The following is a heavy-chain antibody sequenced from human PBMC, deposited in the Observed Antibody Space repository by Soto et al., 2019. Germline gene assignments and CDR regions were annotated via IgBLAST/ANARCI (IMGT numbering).Heavy chain of an antibody. D-gene: IGHD6-25*01. CDR3: ARGLGFYFYYIEV. CDR2: ISWNSDTT. CDR1: GFSFDDYV. Sequence: GGSLRLSCAASGFSFDDYVLHWVRQVPGKGLEWVSGISWNSDTTGYADSVKGRFTISRDNAKNSLYLQMSSLRAEDTALYYCARGLGFYFYYIEVWGKGTTVTVSS. J-gene: IGHJ6*03. V-gene: IGHV3-9*01.